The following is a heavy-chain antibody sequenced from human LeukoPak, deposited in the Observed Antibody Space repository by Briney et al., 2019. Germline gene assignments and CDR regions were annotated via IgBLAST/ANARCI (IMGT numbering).Heavy chain of an antibody. D-gene: IGHD3-22*01. V-gene: IGHV4-59*01. Sequence: SETLSLTCTVSGGSISSYYWSWLRQPPGKGLEWIGYIYYSGSTNYNPSLKSRVTISVDTSKNQFSLKLSSVTAADTAVYYCAGTYYYDSSGYYHYSLWGQGTLVTVSS. J-gene: IGHJ4*02. CDR1: GGSISSYY. CDR2: IYYSGST. CDR3: AGTYYYDSSGYYHYSL.